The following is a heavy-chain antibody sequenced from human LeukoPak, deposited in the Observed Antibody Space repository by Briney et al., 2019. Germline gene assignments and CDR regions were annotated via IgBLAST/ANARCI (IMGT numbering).Heavy chain of an antibody. CDR2: ISGSGGRT. CDR1: GFIFSSYA. CDR3: AKEDGPQTWLVEGSFDY. V-gene: IGHV3-23*01. J-gene: IGHJ4*02. D-gene: IGHD6-19*01. Sequence: PGGSLRLSCAASGFIFSSYAMDRVRQAPGKGLEWVSGISGSGGRTHYADSVKGRFTILRDNSKNTLYLLMNSLRAEDTAVYYCAKEDGPQTWLVEGSFDYWSQGTLVTVSS.